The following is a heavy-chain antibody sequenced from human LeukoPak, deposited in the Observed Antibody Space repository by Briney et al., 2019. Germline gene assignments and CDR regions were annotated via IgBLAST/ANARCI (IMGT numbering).Heavy chain of an antibody. Sequence: SVKVTCKASGGTFSSYAISWVRQAPGQGLEWMGGIIPIFGTANYAQKFQGRVTITADESTSTAYMELSSLRSEDTAVYYCARSPGYCSGGSCYDWFDPWGQGTLVTVSS. V-gene: IGHV1-69*13. J-gene: IGHJ5*02. CDR1: GGTFSSYA. CDR2: IIPIFGTA. CDR3: ARSPGYCSGGSCYDWFDP. D-gene: IGHD2-15*01.